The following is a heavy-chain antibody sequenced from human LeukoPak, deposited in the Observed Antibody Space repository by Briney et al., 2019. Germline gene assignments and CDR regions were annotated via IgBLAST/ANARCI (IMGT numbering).Heavy chain of an antibody. J-gene: IGHJ4*02. CDR1: GGSISSYY. CDR2: IYSGGST. Sequence: NPSETLSLTCTVSGGSISSYYWSWIRQPAGKGLEWIGRIYSGGSTNYNPSLKSRVTMSVDSSNNQFSLKLSSVTAADTAVYYCARAMPPGGGSGSYYADGVDYWGQGTLVTVSS. CDR3: ARAMPPGGGSGSYYADGVDY. V-gene: IGHV4-4*07. D-gene: IGHD3-10*01.